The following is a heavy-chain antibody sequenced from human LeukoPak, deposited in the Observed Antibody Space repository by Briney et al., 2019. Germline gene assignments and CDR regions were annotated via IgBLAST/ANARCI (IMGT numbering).Heavy chain of an antibody. CDR1: GYTFTSYY. CDR3: ARAQGRYYDSSGYLDY. D-gene: IGHD3-22*01. J-gene: IGHJ4*02. V-gene: IGHV1-46*01. Sequence: ASVKVSCKASGYTFTSYYMHWVRQAPGQGLEWMGIINPSGGSTSYAQKFQGRVTMTRDMSTSTVYMELSSLRSEDTAVYYCARAQGRYYDSSGYLDYWGQGTLVTVSS. CDR2: INPSGGST.